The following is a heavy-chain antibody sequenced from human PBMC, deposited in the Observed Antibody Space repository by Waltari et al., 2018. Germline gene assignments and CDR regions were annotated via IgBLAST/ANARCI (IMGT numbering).Heavy chain of an antibody. CDR3: VRGNNMNGNILQY. D-gene: IGHD1-1*01. CDR2: IWRDSRVL. V-gene: IGHV3-74*01. Sequence: EVQLVESGGGLVRPGGSLRLSCSDSEFSFSNEWMHWVRQAPGKGLVWVSRIWRDSRVLNYADFVSGRFIISRDNAKNMLYLQMNSLRVEDTAVYYCVRGNNMNGNILQYWGQGTLVSVSS. CDR1: EFSFSNEW. J-gene: IGHJ1*01.